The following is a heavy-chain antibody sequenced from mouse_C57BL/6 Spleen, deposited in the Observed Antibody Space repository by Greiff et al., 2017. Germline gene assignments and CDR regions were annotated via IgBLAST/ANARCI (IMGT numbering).Heavy chain of an antibody. CDR1: GFTFSDYG. V-gene: IGHV5-17*01. D-gene: IGHD2-2*01. J-gene: IGHJ1*03. CDR2: ISSGSSTI. Sequence: EVKVVESGGGLVKPGGSLKLSCAASGFTFSDYGMHWVRQAPEKGLEWVAYISSGSSTIYYADTVKGRFTISRDNAKNTLFLQMTSLMSEDTAMYYCARMGYYGYFDVWGTGTTVTVSS. CDR3: ARMGYYGYFDV.